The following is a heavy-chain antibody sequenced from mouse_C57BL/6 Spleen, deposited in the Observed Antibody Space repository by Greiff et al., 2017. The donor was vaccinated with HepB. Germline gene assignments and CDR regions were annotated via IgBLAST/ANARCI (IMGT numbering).Heavy chain of an antibody. D-gene: IGHD1-1*01. CDR2: IDPSDSYT. CDR3: ASYYGSRSAWFAY. Sequence: QVQLQQPGAELVKPGASVKLSCKASGYTFTSYWMQWVKQRPGQGLEWIGEIDPSDSYTTYNQKFKGKATLTVDTSSSTAYMQLSSLTSEDSAVYYCASYYGSRSAWFAYWGQGTLVTVSA. V-gene: IGHV1-50*01. CDR1: GYTFTSYW. J-gene: IGHJ3*01.